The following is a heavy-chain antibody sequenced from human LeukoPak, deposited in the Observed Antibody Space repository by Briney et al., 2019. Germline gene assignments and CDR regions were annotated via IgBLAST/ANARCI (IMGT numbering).Heavy chain of an antibody. Sequence: SETLSLTCTVSGGSISSHYWSWIRQPPGKGLEWIGYIYYSGSTNYNPSLKSRVTISVDTSKNQFSLKLSSVTAADTAVYYCAREPVYDFWSDQGSWFDPWGQGTLVTVSS. CDR2: IYYSGST. V-gene: IGHV4-59*11. J-gene: IGHJ5*02. CDR1: GGSISSHY. CDR3: AREPVYDFWSDQGSWFDP. D-gene: IGHD3-3*01.